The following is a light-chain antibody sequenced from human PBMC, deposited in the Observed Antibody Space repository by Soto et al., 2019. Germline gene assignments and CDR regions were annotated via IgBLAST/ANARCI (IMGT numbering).Light chain of an antibody. CDR1: QSISSY. Sequence: DIQMTQSPSSLSASVGDRVTITCRASQSISSYLNWYQQKPGKAPKLLIYAASSLQSGFPSRFSGSGSGTDFTLTISSLQPEDCTTYYCQQSYSTPGTFGQGTKVAIK. CDR2: AAS. J-gene: IGKJ1*01. V-gene: IGKV1-39*01. CDR3: QQSYSTPGT.